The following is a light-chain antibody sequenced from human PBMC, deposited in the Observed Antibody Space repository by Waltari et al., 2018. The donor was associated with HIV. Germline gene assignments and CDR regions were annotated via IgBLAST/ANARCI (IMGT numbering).Light chain of an antibody. CDR2: DAS. V-gene: IGKV3-11*01. Sequence: EIVLTQSPATLSLSPVERATPSCRASQSVSSYLAWYQQKPGQAPRLLIYDASNRATGIPARFSGSGSGTDFTLTISSLEPEDFAVYYCQQRSNWPPRVTFGQGTRLEIK. CDR1: QSVSSY. CDR3: QQRSNWPPRVT. J-gene: IGKJ5*01.